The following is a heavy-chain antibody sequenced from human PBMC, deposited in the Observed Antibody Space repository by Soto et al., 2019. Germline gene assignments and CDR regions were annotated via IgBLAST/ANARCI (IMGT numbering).Heavy chain of an antibody. CDR1: GYTFTRYG. V-gene: IGHV1-18*01. CDR3: AKNGHPPYYYYGLDV. J-gene: IGHJ6*02. D-gene: IGHD2-8*01. Sequence: QGHLVQSGAEVKKPGTSVKISCKASGYTFTRYGISWVRQAPGQGLEWMGWISGYNGDTNYAQNLQGRVTMTIDTTSSTGYMELRSLTSDDTAVYYCAKNGHPPYYYYGLDVWGQGTTVTVSS. CDR2: ISGYNGDT.